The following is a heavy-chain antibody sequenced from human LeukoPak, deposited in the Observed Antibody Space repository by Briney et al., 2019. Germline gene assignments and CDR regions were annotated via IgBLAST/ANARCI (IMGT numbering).Heavy chain of an antibody. D-gene: IGHD6-19*01. CDR1: GGSISSYY. CDR2: IYTSGNT. Sequence: SETLSLPCSVSGGSISSYYWSWIRQPAGKGLEWIGSIYTSGNTNYNPSLKSRVTMTVDTSKNQFSLKVTSETAADTAVYYCARAWQWLPLDSWGQGTLVTVSS. J-gene: IGHJ4*02. CDR3: ARAWQWLPLDS. V-gene: IGHV4-4*07.